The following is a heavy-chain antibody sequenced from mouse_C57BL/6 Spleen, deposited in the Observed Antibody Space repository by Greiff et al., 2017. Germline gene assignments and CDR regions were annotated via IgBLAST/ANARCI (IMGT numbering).Heavy chain of an antibody. CDR2: IYPSDSAT. D-gene: IGHD2-12*01. J-gene: IGHJ4*01. CDR3: ARDSYYEGYALDY. V-gene: IGHV1-61*01. Sequence: QVHVKQSGPELVRPWSSVTLSCNASGYTFTSSCMDWVKQRPGQGLEWIGNIYPSDSATHYTPKFKDMATLTVDKSSSTAYMQLSSLTSEDYAVDYCARDSYYEGYALDYWGQGTSVTVSS. CDR1: GYTFTSSC.